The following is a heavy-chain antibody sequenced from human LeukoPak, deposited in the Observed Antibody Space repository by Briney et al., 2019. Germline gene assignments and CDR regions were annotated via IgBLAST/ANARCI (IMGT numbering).Heavy chain of an antibody. J-gene: IGHJ4*02. Sequence: SVKVSCKASGGTFSSYAISWVRQAPGQGLEWMGRIIPILGIANYAQKFQGRVTITADKSTSTAYMELSSLRSEDTAVYYCARGSVYLAPQVFDYWGQGTLVTVSS. V-gene: IGHV1-69*04. CDR3: ARGSVYLAPQVFDY. CDR1: GGTFSSYA. D-gene: IGHD3-16*01. CDR2: IIPILGIA.